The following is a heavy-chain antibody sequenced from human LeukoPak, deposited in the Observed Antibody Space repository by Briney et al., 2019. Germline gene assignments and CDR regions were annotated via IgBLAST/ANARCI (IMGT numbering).Heavy chain of an antibody. CDR3: ARFGEMATTYLDY. Sequence: ASVKVSCKASGYAFVGYYIHWVRQAPGQGLEWMGWMNPNSGGTHSAQKYQGRLTMTRDTSINTAYMELISLRSDGTAVYFCARFGEMATTYLDYWGQGTLVTVSS. V-gene: IGHV1-2*02. D-gene: IGHD5-24*01. CDR2: MNPNSGGT. J-gene: IGHJ4*02. CDR1: GYAFVGYY.